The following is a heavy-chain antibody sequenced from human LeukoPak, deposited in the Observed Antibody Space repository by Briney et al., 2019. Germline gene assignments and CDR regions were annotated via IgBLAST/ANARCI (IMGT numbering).Heavy chain of an antibody. CDR1: GFTFSSYA. Sequence: GGSLRLSCAASGFTFSSYAMSWVRQAPGKGLEWVSAISGSGGSTYYADSVKGRFTISRDNSKNTLYLQMNSLRAEDTAVYYCAKDRLATTVVTNFDYWGQGTLVTVSS. CDR2: ISGSGGST. V-gene: IGHV3-23*01. D-gene: IGHD4-23*01. CDR3: AKDRLATTVVTNFDY. J-gene: IGHJ4*02.